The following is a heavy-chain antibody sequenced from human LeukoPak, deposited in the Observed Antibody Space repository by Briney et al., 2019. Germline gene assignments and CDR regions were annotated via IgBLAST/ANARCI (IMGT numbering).Heavy chain of an antibody. Sequence: GGSLRLSCAASGFTFDESAMHWVRQAPGRGLEWVSGISWDSKSIIYADSMKGRFTISRDNAKNSLYLQMNSLRAEDTALNYCAKAVAAPGAFDIWGRGTVVTVSS. CDR1: GFTFDESA. CDR2: ISWDSKSI. V-gene: IGHV3-9*01. D-gene: IGHD6-19*01. CDR3: AKAVAAPGAFDI. J-gene: IGHJ3*02.